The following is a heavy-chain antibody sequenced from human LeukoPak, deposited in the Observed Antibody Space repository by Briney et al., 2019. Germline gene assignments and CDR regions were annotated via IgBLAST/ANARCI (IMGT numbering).Heavy chain of an antibody. CDR1: GFTFSTYA. Sequence: PGGSLRLSCAASGFTFSTYAMSWVRQAPGKGLEWVSAVGGSGSGTYYADSVKGRFTISRDNSKNTLYLQMNSLRAEDTAVYYCAKAEVMIVVVITTPFDSWGQGTLVTVSS. V-gene: IGHV3-23*01. CDR3: AKAEVMIVVVITTPFDS. D-gene: IGHD3-22*01. CDR2: VGGSGSGT. J-gene: IGHJ4*02.